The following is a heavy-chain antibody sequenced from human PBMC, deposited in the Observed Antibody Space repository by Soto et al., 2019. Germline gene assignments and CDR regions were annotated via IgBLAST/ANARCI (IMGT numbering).Heavy chain of an antibody. CDR1: GFTFSSYA. Sequence: PWGSLVVSCASSGFTFSSYAMDWVRQAPGKGLDLVAVISYDGSNKYYADSVDGRFTISRDNSKNTLYLQMNSLRDEDTAVYYWARVDRDFWSAYDYGMDVWGQGTTFTVSS. D-gene: IGHD3-3*01. J-gene: IGHJ6*02. CDR2: ISYDGSNK. V-gene: IGHV3-30-3*01. CDR3: ARVDRDFWSAYDYGMDV.